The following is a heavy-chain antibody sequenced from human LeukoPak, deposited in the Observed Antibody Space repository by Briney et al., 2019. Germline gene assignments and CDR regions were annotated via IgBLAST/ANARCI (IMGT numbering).Heavy chain of an antibody. Sequence: SVKVSCQASGGIFSSYGISWVRQAPGQGLEGMGGINPVFDAPKYAQTFKGRVTITADASTTTAYMELSSLRSEDTAVYDCAREGCSGGNCYSEFYYFGMDVGGQGTTVTVSS. CDR2: INPVFDAP. D-gene: IGHD2-15*01. J-gene: IGHJ6*02. CDR3: AREGCSGGNCYSEFYYFGMDV. CDR1: GGIFSSYG. V-gene: IGHV1-69*13.